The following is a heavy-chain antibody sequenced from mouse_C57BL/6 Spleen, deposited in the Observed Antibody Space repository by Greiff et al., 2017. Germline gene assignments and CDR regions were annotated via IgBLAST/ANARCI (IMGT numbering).Heavy chain of an antibody. V-gene: IGHV14-1*01. J-gene: IGHJ3*01. D-gene: IGHD2-4*01. CDR1: GFNIKDYY. CDR3: TRYDYDGRFAY. Sequence: EVQLQQSGAELVRPGASVKLSCTASGFNIKDYYMHWVKQRPEQGLEWIGRIDPEDGDTEYAPKFPGKATMTADTSSNTAYLQLSSLTSEDTAVYYCTRYDYDGRFAYWGQGTLVTVSA. CDR2: IDPEDGDT.